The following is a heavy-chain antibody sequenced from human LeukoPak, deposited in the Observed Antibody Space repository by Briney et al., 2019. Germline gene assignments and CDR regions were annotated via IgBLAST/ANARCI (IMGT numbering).Heavy chain of an antibody. D-gene: IGHD5-18*01. CDR3: TTDHGYSYGSGDY. CDR2: IKSKTDGGTT. Sequence: GGSLRLSCAASGFTFSNAWMSWVRQAPEKGVEWVGPIKSKTDGGTTDYAAPVKGRFTISRDDSKNTLYLQMNSLKTEDTAVYYCTTDHGYSYGSGDYWGQGTLVTVSS. V-gene: IGHV3-15*01. J-gene: IGHJ4*02. CDR1: GFTFSNAW.